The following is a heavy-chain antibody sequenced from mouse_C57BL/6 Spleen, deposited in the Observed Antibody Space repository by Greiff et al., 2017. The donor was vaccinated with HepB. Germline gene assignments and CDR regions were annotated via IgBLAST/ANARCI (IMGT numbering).Heavy chain of an antibody. Sequence: VQLQQPGAELVKPGASVKLSCKASGYTFTSYWMHWVKQRPGQGLEWIGIIHPNSGSTNYNEKFKSKATLTADKSSSTAYMQLSSLTSEDSAVYYCAREDLGAYWGQGTLVTVSA. J-gene: IGHJ3*01. CDR3: AREDLGAY. CDR1: GYTFTSYW. CDR2: IHPNSGST. V-gene: IGHV1-64*01.